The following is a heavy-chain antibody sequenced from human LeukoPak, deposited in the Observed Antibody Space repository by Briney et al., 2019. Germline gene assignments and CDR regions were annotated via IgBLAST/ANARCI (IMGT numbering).Heavy chain of an antibody. J-gene: IGHJ4*02. D-gene: IGHD1-20*01. CDR3: ARGVSNWNDKYYFDY. CDR2: IYTSGST. CDR1: GGSISSYY. V-gene: IGHV4-4*07. Sequence: PSETLSLTCTVSGGSISSYYWSWIRQPAGKGLEWIGRIYTSGSTNYNPSLKSRVTVSVDTSKNQFSLKLSSVTAADTAVYYCARGVSNWNDKYYFDYWGQGTLVTVSS.